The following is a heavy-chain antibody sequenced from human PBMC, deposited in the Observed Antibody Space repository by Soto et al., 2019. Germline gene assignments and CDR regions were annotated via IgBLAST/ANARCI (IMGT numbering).Heavy chain of an antibody. D-gene: IGHD3-22*01. CDR3: AKAAASMIVVVNPNYYYYGIDV. J-gene: IGHJ6*02. Sequence: GGSLRLSCAASGFTFSSYAMSWVRQAPGKGLEWVSAISGSGGNTYYADSVKGRFTIARDNSKNTLYLQMNSLRAEETAVYYCAKAAASMIVVVNPNYYYYGIDVWGQGTTVTVSS. V-gene: IGHV3-23*01. CDR1: GFTFSSYA. CDR2: ISGSGGNT.